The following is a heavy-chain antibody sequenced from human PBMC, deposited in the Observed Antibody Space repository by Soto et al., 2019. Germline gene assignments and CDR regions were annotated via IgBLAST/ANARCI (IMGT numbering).Heavy chain of an antibody. D-gene: IGHD3-3*01. Sequence: ASVKVSCKASGYTFTSYGISWVRQAPGQGLEWMGWVSAYNGNTNYAQKLQGRVTMTTDTSTSTAYMELRSLRSDDTAVYYCARDTLTPQYYDFWSGYYAIYYYGMDVWGQGTTVTVSS. CDR3: ARDTLTPQYYDFWSGYYAIYYYGMDV. CDR2: VSAYNGNT. J-gene: IGHJ6*02. V-gene: IGHV1-18*04. CDR1: GYTFTSYG.